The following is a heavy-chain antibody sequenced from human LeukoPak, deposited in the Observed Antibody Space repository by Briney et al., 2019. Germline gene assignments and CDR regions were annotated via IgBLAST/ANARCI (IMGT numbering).Heavy chain of an antibody. V-gene: IGHV4-4*02. CDR3: ATGENGHGYGKY. Sequence: PSETLSLTCAVSGDSISSSNWWSWVRQPPGMGLEWIGQIYQSETTTYDPSLKSRVTISADKSRNQFSLKLISVTAADTAVYFCATGENGHGYGKYWGQGILVTASS. CDR2: IYQSETT. D-gene: IGHD3-22*01. J-gene: IGHJ4*02. CDR1: GDSISSSNW.